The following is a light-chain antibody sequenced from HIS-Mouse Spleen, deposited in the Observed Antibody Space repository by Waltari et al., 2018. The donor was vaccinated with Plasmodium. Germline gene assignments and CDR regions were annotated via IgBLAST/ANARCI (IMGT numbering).Light chain of an antibody. CDR1: ALPKQY. CDR2: EDS. J-gene: IGLJ3*02. V-gene: IGLV3-10*01. Sequence: SYELTQPPSVSVSPGQTARITCSGDALPKQYAYWSQQKSGQAPVLVMYEDSKRPSGIPERFSGSSSGTRATLTISGAQVEDEADYDCYSTDSSGNQRVFGGGTKLTVL. CDR3: YSTDSSGNQRV.